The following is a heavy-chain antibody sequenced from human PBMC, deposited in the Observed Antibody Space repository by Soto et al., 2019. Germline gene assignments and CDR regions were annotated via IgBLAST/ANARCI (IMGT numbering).Heavy chain of an antibody. D-gene: IGHD3-3*01. CDR3: ARDVAPSTYDFWSTYGMDV. J-gene: IGHJ6*02. V-gene: IGHV3-21*01. CDR1: GFTFSSYS. Sequence: GGSLTLSCASSGFTFSSYSMNWVRQAPGKGLEWVSSISSRSSYIYYADSVKGRFTISRDNAKNSLYLQMNSLRAEDTAVYYCARDVAPSTYDFWSTYGMDVWGQGTTVTVSS. CDR2: ISSRSSYI.